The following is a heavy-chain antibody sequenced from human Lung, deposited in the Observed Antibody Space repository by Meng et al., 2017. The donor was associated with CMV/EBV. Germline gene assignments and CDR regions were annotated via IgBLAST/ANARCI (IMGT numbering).Heavy chain of an antibody. V-gene: IGHV3-30*02. J-gene: IGHJ6*02. CDR3: AKDLRSLRRFYYYGMEV. CDR2: IRYDGNNK. CDR1: GFTFSFYG. Sequence: GESLKISCAASGFTFSFYGLHWVRQAPGKGLEWVAFIRYDGNNKFYADSVKGRFTISRDRSKNTLYLQMNSLRADDTAVYYCAKDLRSLRRFYYYGMEVWGQGXTVTVSS. D-gene: IGHD3-3*01.